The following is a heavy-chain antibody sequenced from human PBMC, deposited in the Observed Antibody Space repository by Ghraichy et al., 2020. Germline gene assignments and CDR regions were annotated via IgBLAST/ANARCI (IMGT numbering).Heavy chain of an antibody. D-gene: IGHD4-17*01. J-gene: IGHJ3*02. CDR1: GFTFGDYA. Sequence: GGSLRLSCTASGFTFGDYAMSWFRQAPGKGLEWVGFIRSKAYGGTTEYAASVKGRFTISRDDSKSIAYLQMNSLKTEDTAVYYCTRDADYGPPHDAFDIWGQGTMVTVSS. CDR3: TRDADYGPPHDAFDI. V-gene: IGHV3-49*03. CDR2: IRSKAYGGTT.